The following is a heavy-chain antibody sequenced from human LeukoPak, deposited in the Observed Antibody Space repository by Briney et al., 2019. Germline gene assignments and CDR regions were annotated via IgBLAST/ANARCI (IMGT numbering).Heavy chain of an antibody. Sequence: ASVKVSGKASGYIFTGHYMHWARQAPGQGLEYMGWINPNSGGTHFAQKFQGRVTMTRDTSISTAYMELSGLRSDDTAVYYCARAQPIIGYQYYGIDVWGQGTTVTVSS. D-gene: IGHD3-3*01. CDR1: GYIFTGHY. V-gene: IGHV1-2*02. J-gene: IGHJ6*02. CDR2: INPNSGGT. CDR3: ARAQPIIGYQYYGIDV.